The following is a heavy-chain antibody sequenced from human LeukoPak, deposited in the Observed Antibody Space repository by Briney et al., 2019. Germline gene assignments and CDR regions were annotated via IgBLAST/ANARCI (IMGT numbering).Heavy chain of an antibody. CDR2: ISGSGSGGST. CDR1: GFTFSSSA. Sequence: GGSLRLSCAASGFTFSSSAMSWVRQAPGKGLEWVSNISGSGSGGSTYYADSVKGRFTISRDNSKNTLYLQMNGLRAEDTAVYYCARARSSYGYGDAFDIWGQGTMVTVSS. D-gene: IGHD5-18*01. J-gene: IGHJ3*02. CDR3: ARARSSYGYGDAFDI. V-gene: IGHV3-23*01.